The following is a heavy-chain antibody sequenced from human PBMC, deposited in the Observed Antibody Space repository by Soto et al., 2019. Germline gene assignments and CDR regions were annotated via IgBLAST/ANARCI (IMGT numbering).Heavy chain of an antibody. CDR2: ISGSGNII. CDR3: AKDPNGDYIGAFDD. J-gene: IGHJ4*02. Sequence: EVQLLESGGDLVQPGGSLRLSCAASGIAFSNYAVTWVRQAQGKGLEWVSSISGSGNIIYYADSVKGRFIISRDNSKNTLYLQMNSLRAEDTAVYYCAKDPNGDYIGAFDDWGQGTLVTVSS. V-gene: IGHV3-23*01. D-gene: IGHD4-17*01. CDR1: GIAFSNYA.